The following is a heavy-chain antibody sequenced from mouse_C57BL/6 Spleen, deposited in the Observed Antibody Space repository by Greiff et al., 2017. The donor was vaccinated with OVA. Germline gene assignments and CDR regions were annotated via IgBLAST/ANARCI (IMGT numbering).Heavy chain of an antibody. CDR2: IYPNGGST. V-gene: IGHV1-64*01. D-gene: IGHD2-4*01. CDR1: GYTFTSYW. CDR3: GRADYDAWFAY. J-gene: IGHJ3*01. Sequence: QVQLQQPGAELVKPGASVKLSCKASGYTFTSYWMHWVKQRPGQGLEWIGLIYPNGGSTNYNEKFKSKATLTVDKSSSTAYMQLSRLTSEDSAVYCCGRADYDAWFAYWGQGTLVTVSA.